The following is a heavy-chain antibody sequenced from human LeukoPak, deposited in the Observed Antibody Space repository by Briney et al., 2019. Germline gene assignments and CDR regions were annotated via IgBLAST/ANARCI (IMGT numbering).Heavy chain of an antibody. CDR3: AKGSGAAAGTPLLFDY. D-gene: IGHD6-13*01. CDR2: ITGRGDNI. CDR1: GFTFSSYG. V-gene: IGHV3-23*01. Sequence: GGSLRLSCTASGFTFSSYGMNWVRQAREKGLEWVSGITGRGDNIYYAGSVKGRFTISRDNSKNTLYLQMNSLRAEDTAVYYCAKGSGAAAGTPLLFDYWGQGTLVTVSS. J-gene: IGHJ4*02.